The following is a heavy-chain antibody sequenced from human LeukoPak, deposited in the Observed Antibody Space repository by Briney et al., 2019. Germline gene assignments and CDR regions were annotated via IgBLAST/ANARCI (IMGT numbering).Heavy chain of an antibody. Sequence: PGGSLRLSCAASGFTFSNAWMSWVRQAAGKGQEWVGRIKSKTDGGTTDYAAPVKGRFTISRDDSKNTLYLQMNSLKTEDTAVYYCTTDQWGYDILTGYYPGWFDPWGQGTLVTVSS. CDR1: GFTFSNAW. J-gene: IGHJ5*02. V-gene: IGHV3-15*01. CDR3: TTDQWGYDILTGYYPGWFDP. D-gene: IGHD3-9*01. CDR2: IKSKTDGGTT.